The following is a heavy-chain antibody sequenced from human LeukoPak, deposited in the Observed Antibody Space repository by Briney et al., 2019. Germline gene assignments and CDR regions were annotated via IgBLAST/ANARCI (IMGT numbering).Heavy chain of an antibody. CDR1: EYTFTDYY. V-gene: IGHV1-2*02. CDR2: INPVSGGT. J-gene: IGHJ4*02. CDR3: VIANLLYCGSTSCVFDC. D-gene: IGHD2-2*01. Sequence: GASVKVSCKASEYTFTDYYLHWVRQAPGQGPEWMGWINPVSGGTHYVGTFQARVTLTRDTSINTAYMELSGLRSDDTAVYYCVIANLLYCGSTSCVFDCGGQGTLVTVSS.